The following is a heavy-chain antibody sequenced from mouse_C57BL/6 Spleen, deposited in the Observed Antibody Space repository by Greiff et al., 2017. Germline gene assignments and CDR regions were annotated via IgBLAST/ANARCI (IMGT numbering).Heavy chain of an antibody. J-gene: IGHJ3*01. V-gene: IGHV1-69*01. CDR2: IDPSDGYP. CDR1: GYTFTSYW. D-gene: IGHD2-14*01. Sequence: VQLQQSGAELVMPGASVKLSCKASGYTFTSYWMHWVKQRPGQGLEWIGDIDPSDGYPNYNQKFKGKSTLTVDKSSSTASLQLSSLTSDDSAVYYCAIGVRRRGTAYWGQGTLVTVSA. CDR3: AIGVRRRGTAY.